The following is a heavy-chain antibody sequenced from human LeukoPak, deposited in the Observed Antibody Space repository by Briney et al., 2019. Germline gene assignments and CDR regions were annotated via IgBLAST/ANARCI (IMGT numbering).Heavy chain of an antibody. D-gene: IGHD3-3*01. CDR2: IYTSGST. Sequence: PSETLSLTCAVSGGSISSGGYSWSWIRQPAGKGLEWIGRIYTSGSTNYNPSLKSRVTMSVDTSKNQFSLKLSSVTAADTAVYYCARDRPIDFWSGYSLDYWGQGTLVTVSS. V-gene: IGHV4-61*02. CDR3: ARDRPIDFWSGYSLDY. CDR1: GGSISSGGYS. J-gene: IGHJ4*02.